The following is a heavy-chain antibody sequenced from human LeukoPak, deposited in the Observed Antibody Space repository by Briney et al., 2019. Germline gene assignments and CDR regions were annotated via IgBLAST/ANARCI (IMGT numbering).Heavy chain of an antibody. J-gene: IGHJ4*02. CDR1: GYTFTSYG. Sequence: ASVKVSCKASGYTFTSYGISWVRQAPGQGLEWMGRISAYNGNTNYAQKLQGRVTMTTDTSTNTAYMELRSLRSDDTAVYYCARDPGFGGYFDYWGQGTLVTVSS. D-gene: IGHD3-10*01. V-gene: IGHV1-18*01. CDR2: ISAYNGNT. CDR3: ARDPGFGGYFDY.